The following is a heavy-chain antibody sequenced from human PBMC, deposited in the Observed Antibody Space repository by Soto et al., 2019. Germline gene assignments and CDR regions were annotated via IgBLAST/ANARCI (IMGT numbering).Heavy chain of an antibody. CDR2: ISDSGGST. V-gene: IGHV3-23*01. Sequence: PGGSLRLSCTASGCTFSNYAMSWVPQAPGKGLEWVSAISDSGGSTYYADSVKGRFTISRDNSKNTLYLQMNSLRAEDTAVYYCAKDDYGDSIDYWGHGTLVTVSS. CDR3: AKDDYGDSIDY. J-gene: IGHJ4*01. D-gene: IGHD4-17*01. CDR1: GCTFSNYA.